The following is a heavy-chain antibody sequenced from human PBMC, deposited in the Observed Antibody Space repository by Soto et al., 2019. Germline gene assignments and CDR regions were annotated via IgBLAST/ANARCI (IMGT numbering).Heavy chain of an antibody. CDR2: IYHSGST. CDR1: GGSISSGGYS. J-gene: IGHJ5*02. Sequence: QLQLQESGSGLVKPSQTLSLTCAVSGGSISSGGYSWSWIRQPPGKVLEWIGYIYHSGSTYYNPSLKRRFTISVDMSNNQFSLKLGSVTAADTAVYGCGRVPSPWGQGTLVTVSS. V-gene: IGHV4-30-2*01. CDR3: GRVPSP.